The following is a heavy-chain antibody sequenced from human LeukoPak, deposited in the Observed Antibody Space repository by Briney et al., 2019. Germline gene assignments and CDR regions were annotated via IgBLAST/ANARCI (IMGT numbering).Heavy chain of an antibody. Sequence: ASVKVSCKASGGTFTSYDISWVRQAPGQGLEWMGWVGTHNGNTNYAQKLQGRVTMTTDTSTNTAYMELRSLRSDDTAVYYCARGDMVRGVITYYGMDVWGQGTTVTVSS. CDR2: VGTHNGNT. CDR1: GGTFTSYD. J-gene: IGHJ6*02. D-gene: IGHD3-10*01. CDR3: ARGDMVRGVITYYGMDV. V-gene: IGHV1-18*01.